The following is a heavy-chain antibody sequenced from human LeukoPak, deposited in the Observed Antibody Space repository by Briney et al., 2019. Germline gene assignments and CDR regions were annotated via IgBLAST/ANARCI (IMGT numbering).Heavy chain of an antibody. V-gene: IGHV1-2*02. D-gene: IGHD1-26*01. CDR3: VRGGGSFYVDY. CDR2: ISPNSGGT. J-gene: IGHJ4*02. Sequence: ASVKVSCKASGYTFTVHYIHWVRQAPGQGLEWVGWISPNSGGTKYAQNFQGRVTMTRDTSISTAYMELSRLRSDDTAVYYCVRGGGSFYVDYWGQGTPVTASS. CDR1: GYTFTVHY.